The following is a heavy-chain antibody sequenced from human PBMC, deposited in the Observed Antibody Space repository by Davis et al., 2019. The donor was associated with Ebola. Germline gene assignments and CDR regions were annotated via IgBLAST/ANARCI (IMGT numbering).Heavy chain of an antibody. CDR2: ISNGGRT. D-gene: IGHD1-26*01. Sequence: SETLSLTCSVSGGSVGSDDWSWIRQSPGKGLEWIAFISNGGRTIYNPSLRGRVTISIDTSKNQFSLEVRSVTAADTAFYYCVRGSDAYQTGYWGQGTLVTVSS. V-gene: IGHV4-59*02. CDR1: GGSVGSDD. J-gene: IGHJ4*02. CDR3: VRGSDAYQTGY.